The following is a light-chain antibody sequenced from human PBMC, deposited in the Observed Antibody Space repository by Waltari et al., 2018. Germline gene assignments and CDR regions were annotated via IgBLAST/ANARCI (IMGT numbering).Light chain of an antibody. CDR2: WAS. CDR1: QSVLHSSSSRNY. CDR3: QQYYSSPWT. V-gene: IGKV4-1*01. J-gene: IGKJ1*01. Sequence: DIVMTQSPDSLAVSLGERATIKCKSSQSVLHSSSSRNYFGWYQQKPGQPPKLLIYWASTRVSGVPDRFSGSGSGTDFTLTISSLQAEDVAVYYCQQYYSSPWTFGQGTKVEI.